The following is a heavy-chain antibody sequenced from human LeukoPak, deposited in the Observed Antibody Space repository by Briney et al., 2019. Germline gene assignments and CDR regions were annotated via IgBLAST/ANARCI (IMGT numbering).Heavy chain of an antibody. CDR3: ARSRTVSGYDYVY. J-gene: IGHJ4*02. D-gene: IGHD5-12*01. CDR1: GFTFSSYA. V-gene: IGHV3-30-3*01. Sequence: GGSLRLSCAASGFTFSSYAMHWVRQAPGKGLEWVALISYDGSDKYYADSVKGRFTISRDNSKNTLYLQMNSLRTEDTAVYHCARSRTVSGYDYVYWGQGTLVTVSS. CDR2: ISYDGSDK.